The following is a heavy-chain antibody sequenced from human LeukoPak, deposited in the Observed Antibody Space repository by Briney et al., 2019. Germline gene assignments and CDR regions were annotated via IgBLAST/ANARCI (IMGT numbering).Heavy chain of an antibody. Sequence: GASLQISCQGSGSSFATYRIGWVRPVPGKGLELMGIIYPGDSDTRYSPSFQGQITISADKSTSTAYLQWSSLKVSDTATYYCARSLPGTMLRGYGMDVWGQGTTVTVSS. CDR1: GSSFATYR. CDR3: ARSLPGTMLRGYGMDV. V-gene: IGHV5-51*01. J-gene: IGHJ6*02. CDR2: IYPGDSDT. D-gene: IGHD3-10*01.